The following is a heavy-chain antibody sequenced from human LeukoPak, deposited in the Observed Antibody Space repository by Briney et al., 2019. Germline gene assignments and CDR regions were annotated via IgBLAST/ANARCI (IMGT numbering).Heavy chain of an antibody. J-gene: IGHJ2*01. V-gene: IGHV1-69*05. CDR3: ARAMIRETATTYWYFDL. Sequence: GASVKVSCKASGGTFSSYAISWVRQAPGQGLEWMGGIIPIFGTANYAQKFQGRVTITTDESTSTAYMELSSLRSEDTAVYYCARAMIRETATTYWYFDLWGRGTLVTVSS. D-gene: IGHD5-24*01. CDR1: GGTFSSYA. CDR2: IIPIFGTA.